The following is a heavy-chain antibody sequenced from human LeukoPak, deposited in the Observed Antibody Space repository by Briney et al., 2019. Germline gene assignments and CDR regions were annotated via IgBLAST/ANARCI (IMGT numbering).Heavy chain of an antibody. CDR3: ARVSSSWGYMDV. J-gene: IGHJ6*03. CDR2: IYTSGST. D-gene: IGHD6-13*01. CDR1: GGSIDSYH. V-gene: IGHV4-4*07. Sequence: PSETLSLTCTVSGGSIDSYHWSWIRHPAGRGLEWIGRIYTSGSTNYNPSLKSRVTMSVDTSKNQFSLKLSSVTAADTAVYYCARVSSSWGYMDVWGKGTTVTVSS.